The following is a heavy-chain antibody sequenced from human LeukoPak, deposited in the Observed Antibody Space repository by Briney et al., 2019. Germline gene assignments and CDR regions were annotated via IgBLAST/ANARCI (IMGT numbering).Heavy chain of an antibody. CDR2: IYSDNT. CDR1: GFTVSSNS. V-gene: IGHV3-53*01. Sequence: GGSLRLSCTVSGFTVSSNSMSWVRQAPGKGLEWVSFIYSDNTHYSDSVKGRFTISKDNSKNTLYLQMNSLRAEDTAVYYCAKDRHSSSWCHFDYWGQGTLVTVSS. D-gene: IGHD6-13*01. J-gene: IGHJ4*02. CDR3: AKDRHSSSWCHFDY.